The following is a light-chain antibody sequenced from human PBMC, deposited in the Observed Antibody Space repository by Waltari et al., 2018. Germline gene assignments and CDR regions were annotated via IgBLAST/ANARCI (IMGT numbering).Light chain of an antibody. CDR1: PNLLYTSSHETY. Sequence: AITQSPDLLALPLGARATINCTSSPNLLYTSSHETYLAWYQQKPGQPPKLLIYWASTRQSGVPDRFIGSGSETDFTLTISSLQPEDAAVYYCQQYFSPPPTFGGGTKVEIK. CDR3: QQYFSPPPT. CDR2: WAS. V-gene: IGKV4-1*01. J-gene: IGKJ4*01.